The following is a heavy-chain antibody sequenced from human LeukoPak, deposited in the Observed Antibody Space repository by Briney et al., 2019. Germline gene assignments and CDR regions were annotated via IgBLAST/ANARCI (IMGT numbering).Heavy chain of an antibody. Sequence: ASVKVSCKASGYTFTSYDINWVRQATGQGLEWMGWMSPNSGNTGYAQKFQGRVTMTRNTSISTAYMELSSLRAEDTAVYYCARDHRITIFGVVIMPLYWGKGTTVTVSS. CDR3: ARDHRITIFGVVIMPLY. CDR2: MSPNSGNT. CDR1: GYTFTSYD. J-gene: IGHJ6*04. V-gene: IGHV1-8*01. D-gene: IGHD3-3*01.